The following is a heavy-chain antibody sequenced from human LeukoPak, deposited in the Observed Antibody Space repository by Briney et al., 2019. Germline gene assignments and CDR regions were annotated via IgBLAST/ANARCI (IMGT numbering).Heavy chain of an antibody. CDR1: GGSFSDYY. CDR3: ARVGRSGYYPNWFDP. CDR2: IYYSGST. Sequence: SETLSLTCAVYGGSFSDYYWSWIRQPPGKGLEWIGYIYYSGSTNYNPSLKSRVTISVDTSKNQFSLKLSSVTAADTAVYYCARVGRSGYYPNWFDPWGQGTLVTVSS. J-gene: IGHJ5*02. V-gene: IGHV4-59*01. D-gene: IGHD3-3*01.